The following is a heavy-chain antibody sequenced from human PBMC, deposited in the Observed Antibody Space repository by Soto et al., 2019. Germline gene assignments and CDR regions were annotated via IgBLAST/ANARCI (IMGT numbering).Heavy chain of an antibody. J-gene: IGHJ1*01. CDR3: TRANWYSKH. CDR2: IYYNGNT. CDR1: GGSISNHY. D-gene: IGHD7-27*01. Sequence: QVQLQESGPGLVKPSETLSLTCTVSGGSISNHYWSWIRQPPGKGLEWIGYIYYNGNTNYNPSVKSRVTMSVDTSKHQIARTLSSVTAADTAVYCCTRANWYSKHWGQGTLVTVSS. V-gene: IGHV4-59*11.